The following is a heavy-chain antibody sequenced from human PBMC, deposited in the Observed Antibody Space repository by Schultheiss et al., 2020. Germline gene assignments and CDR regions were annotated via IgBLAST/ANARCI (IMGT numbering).Heavy chain of an antibody. CDR3: ARGAEQLVGATTRFDY. CDR2: IARDGRTT. D-gene: IGHD1-26*01. CDR1: GFSFSSYS. J-gene: IGHJ4*02. Sequence: GSLRLSCAASGFSFSSYSMNWVRQASGKGLEWVSVIARDGRTTYYADSVKGRFTISRDNSKNTLYLQMNSLRAEDTAVYYCARGAEQLVGATTRFDYWGQGTLVTVSS. V-gene: IGHV3-23*03.